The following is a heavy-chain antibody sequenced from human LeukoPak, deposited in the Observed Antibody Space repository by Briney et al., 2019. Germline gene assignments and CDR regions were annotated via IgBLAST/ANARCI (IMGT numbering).Heavy chain of an antibody. V-gene: IGHV1-69*13. CDR3: ARDRSTPYYDYVWGSYRLDAFDI. CDR2: IIPIFGTA. Sequence: SVKVSCKASGGTFSSYAISWVRQAPGQGLEWMGGIIPIFGTANYAQKFQGRVTITADESTSTAYMELSSLRSEDTAVYYCARDRSTPYYDYVWGSYRLDAFDIWGQGTMVTVSS. D-gene: IGHD3-16*02. J-gene: IGHJ3*02. CDR1: GGTFSSYA.